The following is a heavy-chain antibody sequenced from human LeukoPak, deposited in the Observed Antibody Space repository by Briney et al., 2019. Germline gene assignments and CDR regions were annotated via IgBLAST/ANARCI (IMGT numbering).Heavy chain of an antibody. CDR2: ISGSGGST. CDR1: GFTFSSYA. V-gene: IGHV3-23*01. Sequence: GGSLRLSCAASGFTFSSYAMSWVRQAPGKGLEWVSAISGSGGSTYYADSVKGRFTISRDNSKNTLYLQMNSLRAEDTAVYYCAKGKITMVRAHNYYYYGMDVWGKGTTVTVSS. D-gene: IGHD3-10*01. CDR3: AKGKITMVRAHNYYYYGMDV. J-gene: IGHJ6*04.